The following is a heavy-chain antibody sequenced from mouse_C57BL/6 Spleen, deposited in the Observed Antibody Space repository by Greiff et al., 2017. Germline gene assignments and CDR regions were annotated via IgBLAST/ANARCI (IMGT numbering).Heavy chain of an antibody. D-gene: IGHD4-1*01. CDR2: ISSGGDYI. CDR3: TRDGNWDGYAMDY. CDR1: GFTFSSYA. V-gene: IGHV5-9-1*02. Sequence: EVKLVESGEGLVKPGGSLTLSCAASGFTFSSYAMSWVRQTPEKRLEWVAYISSGGDYIYYADTVKGRFTISRDNARNTLYLQMSSLKSEDTAMYYCTRDGNWDGYAMDYWGKGTSVTVA. J-gene: IGHJ4*01.